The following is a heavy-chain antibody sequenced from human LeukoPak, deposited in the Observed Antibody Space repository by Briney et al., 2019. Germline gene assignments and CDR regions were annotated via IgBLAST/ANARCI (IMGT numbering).Heavy chain of an antibody. CDR3: ARDGSFGTLRYVGYCMDV. Sequence: GGSLRLSCAASGFTVSSNYMSWVRRAPGKGLEWVSIIYSGGSTYYADSVKGRFTISRDNSKNTLYLQMNSLRAEDTAVYYCARDGSFGTLRYVGYCMDVWGKGTTVTVSS. CDR2: IYSGGST. V-gene: IGHV3-53*01. J-gene: IGHJ6*03. CDR1: GFTVSSNY. D-gene: IGHD3-9*01.